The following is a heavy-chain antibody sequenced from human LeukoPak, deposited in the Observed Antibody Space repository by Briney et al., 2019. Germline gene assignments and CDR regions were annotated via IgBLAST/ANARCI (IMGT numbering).Heavy chain of an antibody. CDR1: GYSISSGYY. J-gene: IGHJ4*02. CDR2: INHSGST. V-gene: IGHV4-38-2*02. D-gene: IGHD5-18*01. Sequence: SETLSLTCTVSGYSISSGYYWSWIRQPPGKGLEWIGEINHSGSTNYNPSLKSRVTISVDTSKNQFSLKLSSVTAADTAVYYCARLSQTAMATPAYWGQGTLVTVSS. CDR3: ARLSQTAMATPAY.